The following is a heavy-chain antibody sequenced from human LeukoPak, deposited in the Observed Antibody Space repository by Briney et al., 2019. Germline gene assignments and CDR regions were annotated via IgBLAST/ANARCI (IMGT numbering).Heavy chain of an antibody. Sequence: PGGSLRLSCAASGFTFSSYWMHWVRQAPGKGLAWVSRIKSDGSTTDYADSVKGRFTISRDNAKNTLYLQMNSLRAEDTAVYYWARFPDRGNYLPFRHWGQGPLVSVSS. D-gene: IGHD1-26*01. CDR1: GFTFSSYW. V-gene: IGHV3-74*01. CDR3: ARFPDRGNYLPFRH. J-gene: IGHJ1*01. CDR2: IKSDGSTT.